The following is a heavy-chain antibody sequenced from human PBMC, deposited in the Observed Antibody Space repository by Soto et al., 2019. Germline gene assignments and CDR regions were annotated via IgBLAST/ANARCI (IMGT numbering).Heavy chain of an antibody. CDR3: ARDWAAAGPFDY. J-gene: IGHJ4*02. CDR1: GYTFTSYG. CDR2: ISAYNGNT. V-gene: IGHV1-18*01. D-gene: IGHD6-13*01. Sequence: ASVKVSCKASGYTFTSYGISWVRQAPGQGLEWMGWISAYNGNTNYAQKLQGRVTMTTDTSTSTAYMELRSLRSDDTAVYDCARDWAAAGPFDYWGQGTLVTAPQ.